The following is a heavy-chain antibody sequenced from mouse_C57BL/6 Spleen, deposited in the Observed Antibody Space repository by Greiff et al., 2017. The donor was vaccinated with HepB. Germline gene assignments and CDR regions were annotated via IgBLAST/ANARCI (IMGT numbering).Heavy chain of an antibody. Sequence: VQLVESGPELVKPGASVKISCKASGYAFSSSWMNWVKQRPGKGLEWIGRIYPGDGDTNYNGKFKGKATLTADKSSSTAYMQLSSLTSEDSAVYFCARNEENRYYFDYWGQGTTLTVSS. CDR1: GYAFSSSW. CDR2: IYPGDGDT. J-gene: IGHJ2*01. CDR3: ARNEENRYYFDY. V-gene: IGHV1-82*01.